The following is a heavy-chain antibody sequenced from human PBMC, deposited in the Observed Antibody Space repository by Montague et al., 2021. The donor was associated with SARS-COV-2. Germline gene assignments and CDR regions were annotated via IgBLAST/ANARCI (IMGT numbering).Heavy chain of an antibody. V-gene: IGHV6-1*01. CDR2: TYYTSKWYN. CDR1: GDSVANHRAA. D-gene: IGHD3-9*01. Sequence: CAISGDSVANHRAAWNWVRQSPSHGLEWLGRTYYTSKWYNDYALFVKSRITINPDTSKNQVSLRLNSVTPEDTAIYFCAREVDNYFGYWGQGTLVTVSS. CDR3: AREVDNYFGY. J-gene: IGHJ4*02.